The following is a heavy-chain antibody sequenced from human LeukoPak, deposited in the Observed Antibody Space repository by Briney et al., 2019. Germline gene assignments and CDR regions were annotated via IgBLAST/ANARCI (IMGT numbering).Heavy chain of an antibody. J-gene: IGHJ4*02. D-gene: IGHD5-18*01. CDR3: ARGVGTAMVKDY. CDR1: GFTFSSYI. V-gene: IGHV3-21*01. CDR2: ISSSSSYI. Sequence: PGGSLRLSCAASGFTFSSYIMNWVRQAPGKGLEWVSSISSSSSYIYYADSVKGRFTISRDNAKNLLYLQMNSLRAEDTAVYYCARGVGTAMVKDYWGQGTLVTVSS.